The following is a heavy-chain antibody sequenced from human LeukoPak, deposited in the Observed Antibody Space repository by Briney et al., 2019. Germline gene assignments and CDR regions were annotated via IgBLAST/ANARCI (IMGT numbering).Heavy chain of an antibody. CDR3: ARERYFDY. CDR1: GFTFSTCA. V-gene: IGHV3-23*01. J-gene: IGHJ4*02. CDR2: ISGGGRST. Sequence: QSGGSLRLSCAASGFTFSTCAMSWVRQAPGKGLEWVSTISGGGRSTDYADSVKGHFTISRDNSKNTLYLQMNSLRAEDTAVYYCARERYFDYWGQGTLVTVSS.